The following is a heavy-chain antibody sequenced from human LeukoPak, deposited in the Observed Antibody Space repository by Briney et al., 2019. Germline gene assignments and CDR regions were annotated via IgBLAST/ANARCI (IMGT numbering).Heavy chain of an antibody. J-gene: IGHJ4*02. V-gene: IGHV3-23*01. D-gene: IGHD2-2*01. Sequence: GGSLRLSCAASGFTFSSYAMHWVRQAPGRGLEWVSHISPSGDSTYYADSVKGRFTISRDSSKNTLSLQMNSLRAEDTAVYYCAKIPKGGYFDYWGQGTLVTVSS. CDR1: GFTFSSYA. CDR2: ISPSGDST. CDR3: AKIPKGGYFDY.